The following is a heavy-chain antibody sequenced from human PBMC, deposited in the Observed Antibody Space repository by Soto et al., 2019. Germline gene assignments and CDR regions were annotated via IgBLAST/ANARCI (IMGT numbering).Heavy chain of an antibody. D-gene: IGHD3-10*01. J-gene: IGHJ6*02. CDR1: GGPYNSFA. CDR3: ARFLGGAGSYYDGQNYNYYNGMDV. Sequence: SVKVSCKASGGPYNSFAISWVRQAPGQGLEWIGGIIPVFGTATYAQKFKGRVTITAEESTSTAYMELSSLTSEDTAVYYCARFLGGAGSYYDGQNYNYYNGMDVWGQGTTVTVS. V-gene: IGHV1-69*13. CDR2: IIPVFGTA.